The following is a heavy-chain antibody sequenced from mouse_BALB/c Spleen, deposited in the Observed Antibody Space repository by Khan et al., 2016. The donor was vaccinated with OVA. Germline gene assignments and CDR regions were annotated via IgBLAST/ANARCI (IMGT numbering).Heavy chain of an antibody. Sequence: EVQLQESGPGLVKPSQSLSLTCTVTGYSITSDYAWNWIRQFPRNKLEWMGYISYSGSTSYNPSLKSRISITRDTSTNQFFLQLNSVTTEDTATYFCARSGYGAWFADWGQGTLVTVAA. CDR1: GYSITSDYA. CDR3: ARSGYGAWFAD. D-gene: IGHD2-14*01. J-gene: IGHJ3*01. V-gene: IGHV3-2*02. CDR2: ISYSGST.